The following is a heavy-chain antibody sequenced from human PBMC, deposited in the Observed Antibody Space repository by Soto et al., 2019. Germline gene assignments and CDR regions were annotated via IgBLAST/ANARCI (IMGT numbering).Heavy chain of an antibody. J-gene: IGHJ5*01. CDR1: GFTFSNYA. CDR3: AKDREVGAIGDRFDS. V-gene: IGHV3-23*01. Sequence: PGGSLRLSCAASGFTFSNYAMSWVRQAPGKGLEWVSVVSGSGDRTDYADSVKGRFTISRDTSKNTLYLQMNSLRAEDTAVYYCAKDREVGAIGDRFDSWGQGTLVTVSS. D-gene: IGHD1-26*01. CDR2: VSGSGDRT.